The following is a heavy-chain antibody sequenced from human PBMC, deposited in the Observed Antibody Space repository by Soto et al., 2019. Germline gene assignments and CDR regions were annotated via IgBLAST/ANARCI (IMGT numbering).Heavy chain of an antibody. J-gene: IGHJ3*02. CDR2: ISRTSDFI. D-gene: IGHD3-9*01. V-gene: IGHV3-21*01. Sequence: GGSLRLSCAASGFTFNTYSMNWVRQAPGKRLEWVSSISRTSDFIYYADSVKGRFTVSRDNAKNSLYLQMNSLRAEDTSVYYCARDYDTLTGYAFDIWGQGTMVTVSS. CDR3: ARDYDTLTGYAFDI. CDR1: GFTFNTYS.